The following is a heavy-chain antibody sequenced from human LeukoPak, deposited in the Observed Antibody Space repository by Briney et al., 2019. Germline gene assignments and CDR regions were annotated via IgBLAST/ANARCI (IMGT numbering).Heavy chain of an antibody. CDR1: GVSISGYF. J-gene: IGHJ4*02. CDR3: ARVKVGELFVRDY. CDR2: IYDSGRT. D-gene: IGHD3-10*01. V-gene: IGHV4-59*01. Sequence: SETLSLTCTVSGVSISGYFWTWVRQPPGKGMEWVGYIYDSGRTNYNPSLKSRVTISVDTSKNQFSLKLSSVTAADTALYYCARVKVGELFVRDYWGQGTLVTVSS.